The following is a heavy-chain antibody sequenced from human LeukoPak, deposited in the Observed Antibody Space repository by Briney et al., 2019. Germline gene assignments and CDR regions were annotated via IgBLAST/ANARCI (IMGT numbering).Heavy chain of an antibody. V-gene: IGHV3-23*01. CDR1: GFTFSSYG. CDR2: ISGSGGST. D-gene: IGHD2-15*01. Sequence: QPGGSLRLSCAASGFTFSSYGMHWVRQAPGKGLEWVSAISGSGGSTYYADSVKGRFTISRDNSKSTLYLQMNSLRAEDTAVYYCAKVEYGLVAATLSNFDYWGQGTLVTVSS. J-gene: IGHJ4*02. CDR3: AKVEYGLVAATLSNFDY.